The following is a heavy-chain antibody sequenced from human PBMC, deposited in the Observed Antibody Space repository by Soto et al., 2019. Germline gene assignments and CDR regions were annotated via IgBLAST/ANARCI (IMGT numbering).Heavy chain of an antibody. V-gene: IGHV4-39*01. CDR2: IYYSGST. Sequence: QLQLQESGPGLVKPSETLSLTCTVSGGSISSSSYYWGWIRQPPGKGLEWIGSIYYSGSTYYNPSPKSRVTIPVDTSKNQFSLKLSSVTAADTAVYYCASSKMLYDFWSGYYHYWGQGTLVTVSS. CDR1: GGSISSSSYY. J-gene: IGHJ4*02. CDR3: ASSKMLYDFWSGYYHY. D-gene: IGHD3-3*01.